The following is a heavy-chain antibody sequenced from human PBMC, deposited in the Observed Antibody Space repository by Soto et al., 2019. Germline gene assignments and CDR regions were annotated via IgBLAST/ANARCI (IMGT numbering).Heavy chain of an antibody. CDR1: GFSFSSYG. CDR3: AKQGSAWSDHFDY. D-gene: IGHD1-1*01. V-gene: IGHV3-30*18. Sequence: QVQLVESGGGVVQPGRSLRLSCAASGFSFSSYGMHWVRQAPGKGLEWVAMISYDGTDEYYADSVKGRFTISRDNSKNGVYLQMNSRRAGDTAVYYCAKQGSAWSDHFDYWGQGTLVTVSA. J-gene: IGHJ4*02. CDR2: ISYDGTDE.